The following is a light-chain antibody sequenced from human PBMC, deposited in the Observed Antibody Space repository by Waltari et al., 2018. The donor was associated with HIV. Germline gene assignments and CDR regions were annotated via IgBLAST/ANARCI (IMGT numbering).Light chain of an antibody. CDR2: DVT. CDR1: TNDIGTYNF. Sequence: QSALTQPASVSGSPGQWITVSCTGPTNDIGTYNFVSWYQQHPGKAPKLVIYDVTSRPSGVSDRFSGSKSGNTASLTISGLRAEDEAHYYCSSYTASSALEIFGGGTKVTVL. J-gene: IGLJ2*01. CDR3: SSYTASSALEI. V-gene: IGLV2-14*03.